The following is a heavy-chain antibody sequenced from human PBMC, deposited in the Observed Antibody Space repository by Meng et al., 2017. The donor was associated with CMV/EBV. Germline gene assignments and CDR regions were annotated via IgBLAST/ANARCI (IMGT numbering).Heavy chain of an antibody. D-gene: IGHD3-3*01. CDR2: INHSGTT. V-gene: IGHV4-34*01. CDR1: GGSFSGYY. Sequence: PETLSLTCAVYGGSFSGYYWSWIRQPPGKGLEWIGEINHSGTTNYNPSLKSRVTISVDTSKNQSSLKLSSVTAADTAVYYCARGQGDFWSGYSVYYYYGMDVWGQGTTVTVSS. J-gene: IGHJ6*02. CDR3: ARGQGDFWSGYSVYYYYGMDV.